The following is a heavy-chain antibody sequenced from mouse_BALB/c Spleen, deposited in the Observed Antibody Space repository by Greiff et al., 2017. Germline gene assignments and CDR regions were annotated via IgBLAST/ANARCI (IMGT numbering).Heavy chain of an antibody. V-gene: IGHV3-8*02. D-gene: IGHD1-1*01. J-gene: IGHJ1*01. CDR3: ARYRTTVVEGWYFDV. CDR2: ISYSGST. CDR1: GDSITSGY. Sequence: EVKLMESGPSLVKPSQTLSLTCSVTGDSITSGYWNWIRKFPGNKLEYMGYISYSGSTYYNPSLKSRISITRDTSKNQYYLQLNSVTTEDTATYYCARYRTTVVEGWYFDVWGAGTTVTVSS.